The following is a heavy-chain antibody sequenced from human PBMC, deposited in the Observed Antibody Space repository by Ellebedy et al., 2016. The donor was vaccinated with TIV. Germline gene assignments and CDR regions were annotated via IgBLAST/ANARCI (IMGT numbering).Heavy chain of an antibody. Sequence: ASVKVSCXASGYTFTSYGISWVRQAPGQGLEWMGWISAYNGNTNYAQKLQGRVTMTTDTSTSTAYMELRSLRSDDTAVYYCARDGSGYSSGWYPYWGQGTLVTVSS. D-gene: IGHD6-19*01. CDR3: ARDGSGYSSGWYPY. J-gene: IGHJ4*02. V-gene: IGHV1-18*01. CDR1: GYTFTSYG. CDR2: ISAYNGNT.